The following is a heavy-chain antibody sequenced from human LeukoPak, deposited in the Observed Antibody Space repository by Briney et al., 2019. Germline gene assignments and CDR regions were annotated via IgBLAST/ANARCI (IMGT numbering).Heavy chain of an antibody. J-gene: IGHJ4*02. CDR1: GYTCTSYY. CDR3: GREEHVSSSSPFDY. CDR2: INPSGGST. D-gene: IGHD6-6*01. Sequence: SVNVCCRASGYTCTSYYMHWVRKAPRQVIEWMGIINPSGGSTSYAQKFEGRVTMTRDTSTSTVYVELRSLRSEDTAVYYCGREEHVSSSSPFDYRGRGTLVTVSS. V-gene: IGHV1-46*01.